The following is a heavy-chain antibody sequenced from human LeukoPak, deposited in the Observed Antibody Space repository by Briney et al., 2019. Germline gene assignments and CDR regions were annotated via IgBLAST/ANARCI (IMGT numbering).Heavy chain of an antibody. D-gene: IGHD6-19*01. Sequence: GGSLRLSCAASGFTVSSNYMSWVRQAPGKGLEWVSVIYSGGSTYYADSVKGRFTISRHNSKNTLYLQMNSLRAEDTAVYYCARGYSSGWYYFAYWGQGTLVTVSS. V-gene: IGHV3-53*04. CDR3: ARGYSSGWYYFAY. CDR2: IYSGGST. CDR1: GFTVSSNY. J-gene: IGHJ4*02.